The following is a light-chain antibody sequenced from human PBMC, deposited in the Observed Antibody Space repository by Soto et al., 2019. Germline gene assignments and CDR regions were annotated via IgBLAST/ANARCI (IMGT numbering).Light chain of an antibody. J-gene: IGKJ1*01. CDR2: GAS. Sequence: EIVLTQSPATLSLSPGERATLSCRASQSVSSYLAWYQQKPGQAPRLLIYGASNRATGVPDRFSGGGSGTDFTLTISRLEPEDFAVYFCQQYVTAPRTFGQGTKVDI. CDR3: QQYVTAPRT. CDR1: QSVSSY. V-gene: IGKV3-20*01.